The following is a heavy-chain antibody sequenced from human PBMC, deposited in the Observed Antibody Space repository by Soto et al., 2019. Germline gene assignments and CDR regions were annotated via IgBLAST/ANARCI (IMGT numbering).Heavy chain of an antibody. CDR2: ISYDGSNK. CDR3: ARGDGYSGYDCFDY. D-gene: IGHD5-12*01. V-gene: IGHV3-30-3*01. CDR1: GFTFSSYA. Sequence: QVQLVESGGGVVQPGRSLRLSCAASGFTFSSYAMHWVRQAPGKGLEWVAVISYDGSNKYYADSVKGRFTISRDNSKNTPDLQMNSLRAEDTAVYYCARGDGYSGYDCFDYWGQGTLVTVSS. J-gene: IGHJ4*02.